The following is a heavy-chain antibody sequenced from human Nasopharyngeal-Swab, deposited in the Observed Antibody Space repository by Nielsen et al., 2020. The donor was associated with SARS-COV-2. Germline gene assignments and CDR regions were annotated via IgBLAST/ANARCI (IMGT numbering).Heavy chain of an antibody. CDR2: ISYDGSNK. CDR3: ASGSPISVVPAARHPRQFDY. CDR1: GFTFSSYA. V-gene: IGHV3-30-3*01. D-gene: IGHD2-2*01. J-gene: IGHJ4*02. Sequence: GESLKISCAASGFTFSSYAMHWVRQAPGKGLEWVAVISYDGSNKYYADSVKGRFTISRDNSKNTLYLQMNSLRAEDTAVYYCASGSPISVVPAARHPRQFDYWGQGTLVTVSS.